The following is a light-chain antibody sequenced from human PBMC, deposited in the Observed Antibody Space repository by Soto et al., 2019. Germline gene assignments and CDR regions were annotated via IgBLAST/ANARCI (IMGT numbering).Light chain of an antibody. CDR2: EVS. J-gene: IGLJ3*02. V-gene: IGLV2-8*01. CDR1: SSDVGGYNY. CDR3: NSYAGSNNLV. Sequence: QSVLTQPPSASGSPGQSVTISCTGTSSDVGGYNYVSWYQQHPGKAPKLMIYEVSKRPSGVPDRFSWSKSGNTASLTVSGLQAEDEADYYCNSYAGSNNLVFGGGTKLTVL.